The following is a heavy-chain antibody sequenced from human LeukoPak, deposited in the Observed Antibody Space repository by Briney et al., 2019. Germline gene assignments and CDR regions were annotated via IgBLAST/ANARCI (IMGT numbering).Heavy chain of an antibody. Sequence: SSVKVSCKSSGDMFSNFTISWVRQAPGQGLEWMGRIIPFFGTTNYAQKFQGRVSITTDGSTSTAYMELSSLTSEDTAVYYCARETIPILASNHYFDNWGPGTLVTVSS. V-gene: IGHV1-69*05. D-gene: IGHD3-9*01. CDR2: IIPFFGTT. CDR1: GDMFSNFT. J-gene: IGHJ4*02. CDR3: ARETIPILASNHYFDN.